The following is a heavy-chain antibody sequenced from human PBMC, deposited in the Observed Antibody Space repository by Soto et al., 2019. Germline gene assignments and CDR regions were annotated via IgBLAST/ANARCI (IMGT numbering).Heavy chain of an antibody. D-gene: IGHD3-16*01. J-gene: IGHJ4*02. CDR3: ARWGTTGGLDV. V-gene: IGHV3-33*05. CDR1: GFTFRSYV. Sequence: QVQLVESGGGVVQPGTSLRLSCVGSGFTFRSYVIHWVRQAPGKGLEWVALTSYDGSNNFYVDSVKGRFTISRHNSRNTVELQMDSLRFEETALYYCARWGTTGGLDVWGQGTLVSVSS. CDR2: TSYDGSNN.